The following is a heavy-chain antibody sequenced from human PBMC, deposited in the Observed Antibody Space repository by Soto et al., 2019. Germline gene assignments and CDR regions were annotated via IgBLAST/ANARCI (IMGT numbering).Heavy chain of an antibody. CDR2: INPNSGGT. Sequence: ASVKVSCKDSGYTFTGYYMRWVRQAPGQGLEWMGWINPNSGGTNYAQKFQGRVTMTRDTSISTAYMELSRLRSDDTAVYYCAREGGARLNLGFDYWGQGTLVTVSS. CDR1: GYTFTGYY. D-gene: IGHD1-26*01. CDR3: AREGGARLNLGFDY. V-gene: IGHV1-2*02. J-gene: IGHJ4*02.